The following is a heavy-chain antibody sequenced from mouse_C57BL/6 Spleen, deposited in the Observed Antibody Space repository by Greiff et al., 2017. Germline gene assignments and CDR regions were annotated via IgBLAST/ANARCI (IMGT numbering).Heavy chain of an antibody. D-gene: IGHD1-1*01. CDR2: IYPRSGNT. V-gene: IGHV1-81*01. CDR3: ARGIGNTVVATRGYFDY. CDR1: GYTFTSYG. J-gene: IGHJ2*01. Sequence: QVHVKQSGAELARPGASVKLSCKASGYTFTSYGISWVKQRTGQGLEWIGEIYPRSGNTYYNEKFKGKATLTADKSSSTAYMELRSLTSEDSAVYFCARGIGNTVVATRGYFDYWGQGTTLTVSS.